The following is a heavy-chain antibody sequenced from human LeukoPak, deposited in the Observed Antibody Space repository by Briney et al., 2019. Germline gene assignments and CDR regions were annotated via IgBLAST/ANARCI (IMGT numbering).Heavy chain of an antibody. CDR2: IYYSGST. CDR1: GGSISSGDYY. V-gene: IGHV4-30-4*01. CDR3: ARVEMATILFDY. J-gene: IGHJ4*02. D-gene: IGHD5-24*01. Sequence: PSQTLSLTCTVSGGSISSGDYYWSWIRQPPGKGLEWIGYIYYSGSTYYNPSLKSRVTISVDTSKNQFSLKLSSVTAADTAVYYCARVEMATILFDYWGQGTLVTVSS.